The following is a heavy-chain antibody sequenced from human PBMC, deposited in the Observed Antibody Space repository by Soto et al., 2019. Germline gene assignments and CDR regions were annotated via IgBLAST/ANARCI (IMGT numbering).Heavy chain of an antibody. Sequence: QVQLVQSVTEVQKPGSSVKVSCKASGGTFRNYPINWVRQAPGQGLEWMGSIFPLTDIPDYAQNFQARLTISADKSTSTAYMELSSLTSDDTAMYFCARGPLVVLNYFESWGQGTLVTVSS. J-gene: IGHJ4*02. CDR3: ARGPLVVLNYFES. V-gene: IGHV1-69*02. CDR1: GGTFRNYP. CDR2: IFPLTDIP.